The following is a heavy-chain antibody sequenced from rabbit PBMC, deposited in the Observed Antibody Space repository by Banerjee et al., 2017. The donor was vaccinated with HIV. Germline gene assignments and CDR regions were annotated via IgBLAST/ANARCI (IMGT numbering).Heavy chain of an antibody. CDR2: IYAGSSGGT. Sequence: QEQLVESGGGLVTLGGSLKLSCEASGIYFSSSFWIWWVRQAPGKGLEWIACIYAGSSGGTYYATWAKGRFTISKTSSTTVTLQMTSLTAADTATYFCARDQTGDGVSVHTLWGPGTLVTVS. CDR3: ARDQTGDGVSVHTL. V-gene: IGHV1S45*01. J-gene: IGHJ4*01. CDR1: GIYFSSSFW. D-gene: IGHD2-1*01.